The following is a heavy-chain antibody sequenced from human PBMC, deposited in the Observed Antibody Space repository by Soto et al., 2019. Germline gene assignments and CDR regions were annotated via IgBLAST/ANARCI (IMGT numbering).Heavy chain of an antibody. V-gene: IGHV4-39*01. CDR2: IYYSGST. J-gene: IGHJ4*02. Sequence: SETLSLTCTVSGGSISSSSYYWGWIRQPPGKGLEWIGSIYYSGSTYYNPSLKSRVTISVDTSKNQFSLKLSSVTAADTAVYYCARHRRTMIVVVSFDYWGQGTLVTVSS. D-gene: IGHD3-22*01. CDR3: ARHRRTMIVVVSFDY. CDR1: GGSISSSSYY.